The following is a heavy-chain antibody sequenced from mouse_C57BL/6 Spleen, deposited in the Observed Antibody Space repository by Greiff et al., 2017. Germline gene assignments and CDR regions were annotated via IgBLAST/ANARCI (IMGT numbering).Heavy chain of an antibody. J-gene: IGHJ4*01. CDR1: GYTFTDYY. V-gene: IGHV1-26*01. D-gene: IGHD1-1*01. CDR2: INPNNGGT. CDR3: ARDYYGSSYAMDY. Sequence: VVEPGASVKISCKASGYTFTDYYMNWVKQSHGKSLEWIGDINPNNGGTSYNQKFKGKATLTVDKSSSTAYMELRSLTSEDSAVYYCARDYYGSSYAMDYWGQGTSVTVSS.